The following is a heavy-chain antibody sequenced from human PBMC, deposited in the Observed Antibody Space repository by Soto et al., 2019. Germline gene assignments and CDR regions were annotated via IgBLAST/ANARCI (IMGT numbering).Heavy chain of an antibody. Sequence: GGSLRLSCAASGFTFSSYAMHWVRQAPGKGLEWVAVISYDGSNKYYADSVKGRFTISRDNSKNTLYLQMNSLRAEDTAVYYCARDPYSSGWYILDYWGQGT. CDR3: ARDPYSSGWYILDY. D-gene: IGHD6-19*01. J-gene: IGHJ4*02. V-gene: IGHV3-30-3*01. CDR1: GFTFSSYA. CDR2: ISYDGSNK.